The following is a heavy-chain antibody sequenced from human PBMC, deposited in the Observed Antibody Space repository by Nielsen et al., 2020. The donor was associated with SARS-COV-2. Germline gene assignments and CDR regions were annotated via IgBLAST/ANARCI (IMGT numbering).Heavy chain of an antibody. CDR2: IIPIFGTA. D-gene: IGHD4-17*01. Sequence: SVKVSCKASGGTFSSYAISWVRQAPGQGLEWMGGIIPIFGTANYAQKFQGRVTITADKSTSTAYMELSSLRSEDTAVYYCASPLTTVTSPYYYGMDVWGQGTTVTVSS. CDR3: ASPLTTVTSPYYYGMDV. V-gene: IGHV1-69*06. J-gene: IGHJ6*02. CDR1: GGTFSSYA.